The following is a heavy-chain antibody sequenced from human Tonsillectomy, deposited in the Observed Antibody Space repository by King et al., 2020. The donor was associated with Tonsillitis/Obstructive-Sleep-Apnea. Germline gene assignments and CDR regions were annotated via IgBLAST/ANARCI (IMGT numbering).Heavy chain of an antibody. J-gene: IGHJ3*02. V-gene: IGHV3-23*04. CDR2: ISGSGGST. Sequence: VQLVESGGGLVQPGGSLRLSCAASGFTFSSYAMSWVRQAPGKGLEWDSVISGSGGSTYYADSVKGRFTIYRDNSKNTLYLQMNSLRAEDTAVYYCAKGPFWYYDSSGYYPGGVFDIWGPGKMVTVSS. D-gene: IGHD3-22*01. CDR1: GFTFSSYA. CDR3: AKGPFWYYDSSGYYPGGVFDI.